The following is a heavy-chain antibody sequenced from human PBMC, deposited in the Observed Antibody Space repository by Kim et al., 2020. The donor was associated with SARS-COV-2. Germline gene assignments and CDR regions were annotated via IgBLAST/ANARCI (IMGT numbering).Heavy chain of an antibody. CDR1: GYTFTGYY. V-gene: IGHV1-2*04. J-gene: IGHJ6*02. CDR3: ARDPLRGYYYGMDV. CDR2: INPNSGGT. D-gene: IGHD3-10*01. Sequence: ASVKVSCKASGYTFTGYYMHWVRQAPGQGLEWMGWINPNSGGTNYAQKFQGWVTMTRDTSISTPYMELSRLRSDDTAVYYCARDPLRGYYYGMDVWGQGTTVTVSS.